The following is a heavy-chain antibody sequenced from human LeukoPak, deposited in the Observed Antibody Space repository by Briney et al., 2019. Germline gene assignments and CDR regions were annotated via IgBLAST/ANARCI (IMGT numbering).Heavy chain of an antibody. CDR1: GFTFRNYG. J-gene: IGHJ4*02. CDR3: AKGPEKAYYDAIDS. CDR2: MLYDGGNK. Sequence: GGSLRLSCAASGFTFRNYGMHWVRQAPGKGLQWVAVMLYDGGNKYYADSVKGRFTISRDNSKSTLYLQMNSLRAEDTAVYFCAKGPEKAYYDAIDSWGQGTLVTVSS. V-gene: IGHV3-30*18. D-gene: IGHD3-22*01.